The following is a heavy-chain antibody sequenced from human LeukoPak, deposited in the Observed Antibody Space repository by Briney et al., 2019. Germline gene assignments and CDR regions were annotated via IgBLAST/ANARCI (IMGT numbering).Heavy chain of an antibody. CDR1: GYRFTSNW. V-gene: IGHV5-51*01. Sequence: GESLKISCKGSGYRFTSNWIGWVRQLPGKGLEWMGIIFPCDTDTGHSPSLQGQVTISPDKPISTAYLQGSSLKAADTAMYYCARRSDSDYWGQGTLVTVSS. CDR2: IFPCDTDT. J-gene: IGHJ4*02. CDR3: ARRSDSDY.